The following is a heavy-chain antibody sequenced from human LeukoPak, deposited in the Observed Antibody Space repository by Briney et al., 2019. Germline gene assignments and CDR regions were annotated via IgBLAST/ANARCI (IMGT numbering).Heavy chain of an antibody. CDR2: INAYNGNT. CDR3: ARGEKPYDY. D-gene: IGHD1-26*01. J-gene: IGHJ4*02. Sequence: ASVKVSCKTAGYTFTYYVISWVRQAPGQGLEWMGWINAYNGNTNDAQKFQGRVTMTTDTSTSTAYMELRSLRSDDTAVYYCARGEKPYDYWGQGTLVSVSS. V-gene: IGHV1-18*01. CDR1: GYTFTYYV.